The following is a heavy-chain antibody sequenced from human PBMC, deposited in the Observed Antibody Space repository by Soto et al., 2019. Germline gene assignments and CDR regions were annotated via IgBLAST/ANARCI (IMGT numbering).Heavy chain of an antibody. D-gene: IGHD3-3*01. CDR2: IYYSGST. Sequence: SETLSLTCTVSGGSVSSGSYYWSWIRQPPGKGLEWIGYIYYSGSTYYNPSLKSRVTISVDTSKNQFSLKLSSVTAADTAVYYCARDQGYYDFWSGYSPSPYYYYYGMDVWGQGTAVTVSS. V-gene: IGHV4-31*03. CDR1: GGSVSSGSYY. J-gene: IGHJ6*02. CDR3: ARDQGYYDFWSGYSPSPYYYYYGMDV.